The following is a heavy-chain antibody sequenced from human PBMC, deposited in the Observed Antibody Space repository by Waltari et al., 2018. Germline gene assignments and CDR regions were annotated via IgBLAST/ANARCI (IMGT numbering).Heavy chain of an antibody. CDR1: GGSFRGYY. CDR3: ARARPRGQLGHLRYYYYGMDV. D-gene: IGHD6-6*01. J-gene: IGHJ6*02. V-gene: IGHV4-34*01. Sequence: QVQLQQWGAGLLKPSETLSLTYAVYGGSFRGYYWSWIRQAPGKALDWTGEINHSGSTNYNPSLKSRVTISVDTSKNHFSLKLSSVTAEDTAVYYCARARPRGQLGHLRYYYYGMDVWGQGTTVTVSS. CDR2: INHSGST.